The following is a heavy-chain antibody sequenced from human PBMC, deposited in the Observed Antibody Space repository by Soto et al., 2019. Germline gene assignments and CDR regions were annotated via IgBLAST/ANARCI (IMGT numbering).Heavy chain of an antibody. CDR3: AKTDGYEVEY. V-gene: IGHV5-51*01. Sequence: GESLKISCKGSGYSFVSYWIAWVRQMPGKGLEWMGSIYPGDSDATYSPSIQGQVTISADKSSTTVYLQWNTLKASDTAMYYCAKTDGYEVEYWGQGTQVTVSS. CDR2: IYPGDSDA. D-gene: IGHD5-18*01. J-gene: IGHJ4*02. CDR1: GYSFVSYW.